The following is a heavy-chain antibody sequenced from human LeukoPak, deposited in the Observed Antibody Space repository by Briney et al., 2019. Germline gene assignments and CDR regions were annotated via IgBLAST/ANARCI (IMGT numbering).Heavy chain of an antibody. CDR1: GFTFRNSA. J-gene: IGHJ4*02. CDR2: ISSSSSYI. Sequence: PGGSLRLSCAASGFTFRNSAMTWVRQAPGKGLEWVSSISSSSSYIYYADSVKGRFTISRDNAKNSLYLQMNSLRAEDTAVYYCARVDDYDGYFDYWGQGTLVTVSS. CDR3: ARVDDYDGYFDY. D-gene: IGHD3-22*01. V-gene: IGHV3-21*01.